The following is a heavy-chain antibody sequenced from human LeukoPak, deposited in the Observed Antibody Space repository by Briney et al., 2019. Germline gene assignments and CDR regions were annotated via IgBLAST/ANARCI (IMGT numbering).Heavy chain of an antibody. CDR3: AREEENSGYEI. D-gene: IGHD5-12*01. CDR1: GFTFSSYE. V-gene: IGHV3-48*03. Sequence: PGGSLRLSCAASGFTFSSYEMNWVRQAPGKGLEWVSYISSSGSTIYYADSVKGRFTISRDNAKNSLYLQMNSLRAEDTAVYYCAREEENSGYEIWGQGTLVTVSS. J-gene: IGHJ4*02. CDR2: ISSSGSTI.